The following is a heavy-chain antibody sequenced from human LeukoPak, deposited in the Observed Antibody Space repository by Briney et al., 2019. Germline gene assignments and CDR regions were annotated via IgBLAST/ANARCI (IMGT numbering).Heavy chain of an antibody. D-gene: IGHD3-16*01. Sequence: GASVKVSCKASGYSFTGYFLHWVRQAPGQGLEWMGWINPNNGLTNYTQKLKGRVTMTRDTSSATGYMELNRLTSDDTAVFYCARAWGSLYYFDHWGQGTLVTVSS. CDR3: ARAWGSLYYFDH. CDR1: GYSFTGYF. CDR2: INPNNGLT. J-gene: IGHJ4*02. V-gene: IGHV1-2*02.